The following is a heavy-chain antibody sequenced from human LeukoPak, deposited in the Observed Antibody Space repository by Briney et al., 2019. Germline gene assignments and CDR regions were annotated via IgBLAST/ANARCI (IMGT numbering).Heavy chain of an antibody. CDR3: ARDRPTWIQLWSPYFDY. J-gene: IGHJ4*02. Sequence: PGGSLRLSCAASGFTFSSYWMSWVRQAPGKGLEWVANIKQDGSEKYYVDSVKGRFTISRDNAKNSLYLQMNSLRAEDTAVYYCARDRPTWIQLWSPYFDYWGQGTLVTVSS. V-gene: IGHV3-7*01. CDR1: GFTFSSYW. CDR2: IKQDGSEK. D-gene: IGHD5-18*01.